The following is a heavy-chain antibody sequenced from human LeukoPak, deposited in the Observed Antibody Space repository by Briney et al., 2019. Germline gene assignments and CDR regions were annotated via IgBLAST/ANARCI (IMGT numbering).Heavy chain of an antibody. J-gene: IGHJ4*02. Sequence: SVKVSCKASGGTFSSYAISWVRQAPGQGLEWMGRIIPIFGTANYAQKFQGRVTITTDESTSTAYMELSSLRSEDTAVYYCARDLRLGELSFAFDYWGQGTLLTVSS. CDR1: GGTFSSYA. D-gene: IGHD3-16*02. V-gene: IGHV1-69*05. CDR3: ARDLRLGELSFAFDY. CDR2: IIPIFGTA.